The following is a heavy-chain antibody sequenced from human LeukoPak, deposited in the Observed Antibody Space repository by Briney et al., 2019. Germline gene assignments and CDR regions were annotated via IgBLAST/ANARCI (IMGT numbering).Heavy chain of an antibody. D-gene: IGHD3-9*01. J-gene: IGHJ5*02. CDR1: GDSISSGSYY. Sequence: PSQTLSLTCTVSGDSISSGSYYWSWIRQPAGKGLEWIGRIYTSESTNYNPSLKSRVTISADTSKNQFSLMLSSVTAADTAVYYCARASRYYDILTGWLPGNWFDPWGQGTLVTVSS. V-gene: IGHV4-61*02. CDR2: IYTSEST. CDR3: ARASRYYDILTGWLPGNWFDP.